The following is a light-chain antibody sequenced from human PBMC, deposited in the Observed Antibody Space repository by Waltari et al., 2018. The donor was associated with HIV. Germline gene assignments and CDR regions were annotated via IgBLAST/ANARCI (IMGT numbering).Light chain of an antibody. CDR2: GNS. CDR1: SSNIGAGYD. V-gene: IGLV1-40*01. CDR3: QSYDSILSGSWV. Sequence: QSVLTQPPSVSGAPGQRVTIYCTGSSSNIGAGYDVHWYQQLPGTAPKLLIYGNSNRPSGVPDRFSGSKSGTSASLAITGLQAEDEADYYCQSYDSILSGSWVFGGGTKLTVL. J-gene: IGLJ3*02.